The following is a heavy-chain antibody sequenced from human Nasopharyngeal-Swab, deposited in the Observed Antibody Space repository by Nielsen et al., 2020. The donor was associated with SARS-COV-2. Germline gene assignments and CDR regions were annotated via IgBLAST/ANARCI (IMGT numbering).Heavy chain of an antibody. CDR3: AKAAEGYYDILTGYSIMYYFDY. Sequence: GESLKISCAASGFTFDDYAMHWVRQAPGKGLEWVSAINGSGGSTYYADSVKGRFTISRDNSKNTLYLQMNSLRAEDTAVYYCAKAAEGYYDILTGYSIMYYFDYWGQGTLVTVSS. J-gene: IGHJ4*02. CDR1: GFTFDDYA. V-gene: IGHV3-23*01. D-gene: IGHD3-9*01. CDR2: INGSGGST.